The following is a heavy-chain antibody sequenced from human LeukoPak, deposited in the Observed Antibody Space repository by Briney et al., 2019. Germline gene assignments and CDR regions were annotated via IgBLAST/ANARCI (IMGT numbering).Heavy chain of an antibody. CDR1: GFAFAEHG. D-gene: IGHD2-2*01. V-gene: IGHV3-20*04. J-gene: IGHJ4*02. Sequence: GGSLGLSCTASGFAFAEHGMSWVRQVPGKGLEWVSGINWSGGSTGYADPLRGRFTISRDNAKNSLYLQMDSLRAEDTALYYCARAPITSPFYFDYWGQGTLVTVSS. CDR2: INWSGGST. CDR3: ARAPITSPFYFDY.